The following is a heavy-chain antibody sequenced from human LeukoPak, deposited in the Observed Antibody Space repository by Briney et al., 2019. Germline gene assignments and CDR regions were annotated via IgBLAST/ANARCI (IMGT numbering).Heavy chain of an antibody. CDR1: GYTFTDYY. D-gene: IGHD3-16*01. Sequence: ASVKVSCKASGYTFTDYYIHWARQAPGQGLEWVGWINPNSGATNYAQKFHGRVTMASDTSTRTAYMDLNRVGPDDTAVYYCAKTARRGGQNWLDPWGQGTLVTVSS. CDR3: AKTARRGGQNWLDP. CDR2: INPNSGAT. J-gene: IGHJ5*02. V-gene: IGHV1-2*02.